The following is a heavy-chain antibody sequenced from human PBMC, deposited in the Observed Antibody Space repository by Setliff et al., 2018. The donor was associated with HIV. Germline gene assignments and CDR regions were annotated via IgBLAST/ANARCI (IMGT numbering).Heavy chain of an antibody. CDR2: ISSGSSTI. Sequence: PGGSLRLSCAASGFTFSIYSMNWVRQAPGKGLEWVSYISSGSSTIYYADSVKGRLTISRDNAKNSLYLQMNSLRAEDTAVYYCARDHGYSYGFGQIDYWGRGTLVTVSS. J-gene: IGHJ4*02. D-gene: IGHD5-18*01. CDR1: GFTFSIYS. V-gene: IGHV3-48*01. CDR3: ARDHGYSYGFGQIDY.